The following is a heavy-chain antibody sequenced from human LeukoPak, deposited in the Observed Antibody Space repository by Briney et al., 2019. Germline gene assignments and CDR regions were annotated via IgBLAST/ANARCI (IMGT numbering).Heavy chain of an antibody. CDR2: IYSGGST. CDR1: EFTFSNYD. J-gene: IGHJ4*02. V-gene: IGHV3-66*01. CDR3: ARTVIAVPAPDY. D-gene: IGHD2/OR15-2a*01. Sequence: GGSLRLSCAAFEFTFSNYDMHWVRQAPGKGLEWVSGIYSGGSTYYADSVKGRFTISRDNSKNTLYLQMNSLRVEDTAVYYCARTVIAVPAPDYWGQGTLVTVSS.